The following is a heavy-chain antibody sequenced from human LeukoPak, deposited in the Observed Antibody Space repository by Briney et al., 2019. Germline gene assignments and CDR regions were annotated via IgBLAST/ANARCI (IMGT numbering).Heavy chain of an antibody. V-gene: IGHV3-7*01. CDR3: AREKYYGSGILYYFDS. D-gene: IGHD3-10*01. CDR2: IKQDGSEK. J-gene: IGHJ4*02. Sequence: GGPLSLSCAASGFTFSSYGIAWVRKAQGKGRRWLPKIKQDGSEKYYVDSVKGRITISRDNAKKSLYLQMNSLRADDTAVYYCAREKYYGSGILYYFDSWGQGTLVTVSS. CDR1: GFTFSSYG.